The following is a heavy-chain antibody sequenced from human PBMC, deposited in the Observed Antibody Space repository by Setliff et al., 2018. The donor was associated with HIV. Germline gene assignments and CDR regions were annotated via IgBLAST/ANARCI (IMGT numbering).Heavy chain of an antibody. Sequence: SETLSLTCTVSGGSISSYYWSWIRQPPGKGLEWIGHIYIGSTNYNPSLKSRVTISADTSKNQFSLKLSSVTAADTAVYYCARHVGYSSSSLDYWGQGTLVTVSS. CDR2: IYIGST. J-gene: IGHJ4*02. V-gene: IGHV4-4*08. CDR1: GGSISSYY. CDR3: ARHVGYSSSSLDY. D-gene: IGHD6-6*01.